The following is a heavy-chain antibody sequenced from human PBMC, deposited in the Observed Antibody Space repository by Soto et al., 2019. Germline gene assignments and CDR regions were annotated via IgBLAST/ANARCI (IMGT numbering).Heavy chain of an antibody. CDR1: GFNFNTFA. CDR3: AKDPPSPWTANWVDP. Sequence: EEQVSESGGALVQPGGSLRLSCAASGFNFNTFAMSWIRQAPGKGLEWVSHISSSGGSRDYADSVRGRFTISRDNSKKGRFLQMNSLRADDTATYYCAKDPPSPWTANWVDPWGKGTLGTVSS. D-gene: IGHD1-1*01. V-gene: IGHV3-23*01. CDR2: ISSSGGSR. J-gene: IGHJ5*02.